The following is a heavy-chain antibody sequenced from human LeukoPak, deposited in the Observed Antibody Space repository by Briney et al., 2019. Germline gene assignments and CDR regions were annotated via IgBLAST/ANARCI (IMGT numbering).Heavy chain of an antibody. CDR3: AGSYSSGWYRFDY. V-gene: IGHV3-30*02. D-gene: IGHD6-19*01. Sequence: GGSLRLSCAASGFTFSSYGMHWVRQAPGKGLEWVAFIRYDGSNKYYADSVKGRFTISRDNSKNTLYLQMNSLRAEDTAVYYCAGSYSSGWYRFDYRGQGTLVTVSS. J-gene: IGHJ4*02. CDR2: IRYDGSNK. CDR1: GFTFSSYG.